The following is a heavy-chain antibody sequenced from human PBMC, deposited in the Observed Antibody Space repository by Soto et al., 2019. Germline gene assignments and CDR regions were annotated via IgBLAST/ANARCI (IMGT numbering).Heavy chain of an antibody. D-gene: IGHD2-2*01. V-gene: IGHV3-64*01. CDR3: ARYPRDIVVVPAAHAFDI. CDR2: ISSNGGST. Sequence: VQLVESGGGLVQPGGSLRLSCAASGFTFSSYAMHWVRQAPGKGLEYVSAISSNGGSTYYANSVKGRFTISRDNSKNTLYLQMGSLRAEDMAVYYCARYPRDIVVVPAAHAFDIWGQGTMVTVSS. J-gene: IGHJ3*02. CDR1: GFTFSSYA.